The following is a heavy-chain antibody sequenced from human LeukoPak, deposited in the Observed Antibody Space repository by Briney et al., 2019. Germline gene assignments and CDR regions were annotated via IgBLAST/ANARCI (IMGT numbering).Heavy chain of an antibody. V-gene: IGHV4-39*01. CDR3: ARLPVVGSGYYTGYFDY. CDR2: IYYSGST. D-gene: IGHD3-3*01. J-gene: IGHJ4*02. CDR1: GGSISSSSYY. Sequence: PSETLSLTCTVSGGSISSSSYYWGWIRQPPGKGLEWIGSIYYSGSTYYNPSLKSRVTISVDTSKNQFSLKLSSVTAADTAVYYCARLPVVGSGYYTGYFDYWGQGTLVTVSS.